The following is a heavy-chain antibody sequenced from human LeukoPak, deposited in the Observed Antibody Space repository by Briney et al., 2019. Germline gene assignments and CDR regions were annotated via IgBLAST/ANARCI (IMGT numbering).Heavy chain of an antibody. V-gene: IGHV3-23*01. D-gene: IGHD3-10*01. Sequence: GGSLRLSCAASGFTFTNYAMSWVRQAPGKGLEWVSGISGSGGSTYYADSGKGRFTISRDNSRNTLYLQMNSLRAEDTAVYYCAKDQDYYDSGGIDYWGEGRLVSVCS. CDR3: AKDQDYYDSGGIDY. CDR1: GFTFTNYA. J-gene: IGHJ4*02. CDR2: ISGSGGST.